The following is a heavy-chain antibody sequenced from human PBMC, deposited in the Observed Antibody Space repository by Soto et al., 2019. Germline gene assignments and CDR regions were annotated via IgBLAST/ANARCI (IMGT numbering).Heavy chain of an antibody. CDR3: ARRYYGSGSYVDY. D-gene: IGHD3-10*01. Sequence: QVQLQESGPGLVKPSETLSLTCTVSGGSISTYYWSWIRQPPGKGLEWIGYIYYSGSTNYNPSLKSRVTISVVTSKNQFSLKLSSVTAADTAVYYCARRYYGSGSYVDYWGQGTLVTVSS. J-gene: IGHJ4*02. CDR1: GGSISTYY. V-gene: IGHV4-59*01. CDR2: IYYSGST.